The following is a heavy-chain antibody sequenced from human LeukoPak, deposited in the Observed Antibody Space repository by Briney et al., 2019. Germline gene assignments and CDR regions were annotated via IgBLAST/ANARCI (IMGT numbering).Heavy chain of an antibody. D-gene: IGHD6-13*01. CDR1: GYTFTGYY. J-gene: IGHJ4*02. CDR2: INPNSGGT. V-gene: IGHV1-2*02. CDR3: ARGLFRAAAGLNPNFDY. Sequence: ASVKVSCKASGYTFTGYYMHWVRQAPGQGLEWMGWINPNSGGTNYAQKFQVRVTMTRDTSISTAYMELSRLRSDDTAVYYCARGLFRAAAGLNPNFDYWGQGTLVTVSS.